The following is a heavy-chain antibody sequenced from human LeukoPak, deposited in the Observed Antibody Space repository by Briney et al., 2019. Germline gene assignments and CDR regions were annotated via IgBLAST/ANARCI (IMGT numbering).Heavy chain of an antibody. Sequence: SETLSLTCTVSGGSISSYYWSWIRQPPGKGLEWIGSIYYSGSTYYNPSLKSRVTISVDTSKNQFSLKLSSVTAADTAVYYCARTRYFDASTEFDPWGQGTLVTVSS. CDR1: GGSISSYY. CDR2: IYYSGST. CDR3: ARTRYFDASTEFDP. D-gene: IGHD3-9*01. V-gene: IGHV4-39*07. J-gene: IGHJ5*02.